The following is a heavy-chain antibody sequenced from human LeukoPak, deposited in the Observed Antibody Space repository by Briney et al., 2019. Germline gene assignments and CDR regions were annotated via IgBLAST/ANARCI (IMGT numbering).Heavy chain of an antibody. CDR2: ISSSSSFI. V-gene: IGHV3-21*01. Sequence: GGSLRLSCAASGFTFSSYSMNWVRQAPGKGLEWVSSISSSSSFIYYADSVKGRFTISRDNAQNSLYLQMNSLRAEDTAVYYCARGLAATTRGVDYWGQGILVTVSP. J-gene: IGHJ4*02. CDR1: GFTFSSYS. CDR3: ARGLAATTRGVDY. D-gene: IGHD5-12*01.